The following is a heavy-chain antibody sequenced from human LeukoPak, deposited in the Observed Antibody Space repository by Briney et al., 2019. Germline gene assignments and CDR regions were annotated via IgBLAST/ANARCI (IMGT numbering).Heavy chain of an antibody. CDR2: ISGSGGST. CDR1: GFTFSTYW. V-gene: IGHV3-23*01. Sequence: GGSLRLSCTASGFTFSTYWMSWVRQAPGKGLEWVSAISGSGGSTYYADSVKGRFTISRDNSKNTLYLQMNSLRAEDTAVYYCANSVAGTYGMDVWGQGTTVTVSS. CDR3: ANSVAGTYGMDV. D-gene: IGHD6-19*01. J-gene: IGHJ6*02.